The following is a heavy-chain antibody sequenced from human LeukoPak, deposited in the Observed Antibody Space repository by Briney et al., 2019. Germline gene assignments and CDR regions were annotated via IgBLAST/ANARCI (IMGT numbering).Heavy chain of an antibody. Sequence: PSETLSLTCAVYGGSFSGYYWSWIRQPPGKGLEWIGEINHSGSTNYNPSLKSRVTISVDTSKNQFSLKLSSVTAADTAVYYSARGHPWYSSGWYKYYFDYWGQGTLVTVSS. CDR3: ARGHPWYSSGWYKYYFDY. CDR1: GGSFSGYY. CDR2: INHSGST. V-gene: IGHV4-34*01. D-gene: IGHD6-19*01. J-gene: IGHJ4*02.